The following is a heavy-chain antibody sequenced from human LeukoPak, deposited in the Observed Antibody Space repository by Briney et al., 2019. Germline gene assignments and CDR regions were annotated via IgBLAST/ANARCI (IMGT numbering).Heavy chain of an antibody. CDR1: GFTFSNYG. J-gene: IGHJ3*02. CDR3: ARGRSITLLRGVAMSDGFDI. D-gene: IGHD3-10*01. CDR2: IDARGNYI. Sequence: PGGSLRLSCAASGFTFSNYGMNWVRQAPGKGLEWVSFIDARGNYIYYGDSVKGRFTISRDNAKNLVFLQMNGLRAEDTAVYYCARGRSITLLRGVAMSDGFDIWGQGAMVAVSS. V-gene: IGHV3-21*01.